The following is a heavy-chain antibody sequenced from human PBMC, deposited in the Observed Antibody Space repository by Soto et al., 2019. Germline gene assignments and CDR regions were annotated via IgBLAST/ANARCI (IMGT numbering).Heavy chain of an antibody. Sequence: QVQLVQSGAEVKMPGASVKVSCKASGYTFTTYYIHWVRQAPGLGLEWMGIINPSGGSTSYAQKFQGRVSMTRDTSTSTGYLELSSLRSGDTAVYYCARAAYPPALPEPGSYGSGILSGPLSYWGQGTLVTVSS. CDR1: GYTFTTYY. D-gene: IGHD3-10*01. CDR2: INPSGGST. CDR3: ARAAYPPALPEPGSYGSGILSGPLSY. V-gene: IGHV1-46*03. J-gene: IGHJ4*02.